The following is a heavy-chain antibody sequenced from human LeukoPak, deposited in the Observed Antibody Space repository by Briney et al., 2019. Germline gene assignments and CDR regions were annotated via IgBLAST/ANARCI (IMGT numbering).Heavy chain of an antibody. CDR2: INHGGST. D-gene: IGHD3-22*01. J-gene: IGHJ4*02. CDR3: ARGTYDTSGYYFYFDY. V-gene: IGHV4-34*01. CDR1: GGSFSGYY. Sequence: SETLSLTCAVYGGSFSGYYWSWIRQPPGKRLEWIGRINHGGSTNYNPSLKSRVTLSEDTPKNQFSLKLSSVTAADTAVYYCARGTYDTSGYYFYFDYWGQGILVTVSS.